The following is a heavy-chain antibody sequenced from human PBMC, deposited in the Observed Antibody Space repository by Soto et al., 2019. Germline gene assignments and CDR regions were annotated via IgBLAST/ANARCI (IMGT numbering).Heavy chain of an antibody. CDR2: ISDDGSNK. CDR1: GFTFSSYG. Sequence: QVQLVESGGGVVQPGRSRRLSCAASGFTFSSYGMHWVRQAPGQGLEWVAVISDDGSNKYYADYVKGRFTISRVKSKKTLYLEMNRLRAEDSAVYYCAYAPGQLVRKSYGMEVWGQGTMVTVSS. CDR3: AYAPGQLVRKSYGMEV. J-gene: IGHJ6*02. D-gene: IGHD6-6*01. V-gene: IGHV3-30*03.